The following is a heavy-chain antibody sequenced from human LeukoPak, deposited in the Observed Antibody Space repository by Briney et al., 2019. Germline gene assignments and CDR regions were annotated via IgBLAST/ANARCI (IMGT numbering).Heavy chain of an antibody. CDR2: IGGSGGGA. J-gene: IGHJ4*02. V-gene: IGHV3-23*01. CDR3: AKDDGWLQYNY. Sequence: GGSLRLSCAASGFTFSLYGMSWVRQAPGKGLEWVAGIGGSGGGAYYAEALTGRSTISRDNSKNTVYLQMNSLRAEDTAVYYCAKDDGWLQYNYWGQGTLVTVSS. CDR1: GFTFSLYG. D-gene: IGHD5-24*01.